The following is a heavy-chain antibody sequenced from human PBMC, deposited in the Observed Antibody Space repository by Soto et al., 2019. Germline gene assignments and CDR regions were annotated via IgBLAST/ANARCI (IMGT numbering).Heavy chain of an antibody. Sequence: SETLSLTCTVSGGSISSYYWSWIRQPPGKGLEWIGYIYYSGSTNYNPSLKSRVTISVDTSKNQFSLKLSSVTAADTAVYYCARVGPITMVRGVSFDYWGQGTLVTVSS. CDR2: IYYSGST. CDR3: ARVGPITMVRGVSFDY. D-gene: IGHD3-10*01. V-gene: IGHV4-59*01. J-gene: IGHJ4*02. CDR1: GGSISSYY.